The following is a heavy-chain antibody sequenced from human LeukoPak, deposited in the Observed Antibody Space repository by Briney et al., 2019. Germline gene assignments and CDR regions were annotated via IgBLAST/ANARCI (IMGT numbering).Heavy chain of an antibody. D-gene: IGHD3-22*01. Sequence: GGSLRLSCVASGFSFTTHVMGWVRQARGRVVGWVSLSSGSGGSTKYSGSVKGRCTTSRDNSKNTLYLQMNSMRAEDTAVYYCSRVAYYDSSSLRYFQHWGQGTLVTVSS. CDR3: SRVAYYDSSSLRYFQH. CDR2: SSGSGGST. V-gene: IGHV3-23*01. CDR1: GFSFTTHV. J-gene: IGHJ1*01.